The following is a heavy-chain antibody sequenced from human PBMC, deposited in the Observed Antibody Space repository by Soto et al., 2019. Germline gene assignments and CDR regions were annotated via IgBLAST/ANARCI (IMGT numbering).Heavy chain of an antibody. V-gene: IGHV1-3*01. J-gene: IGHJ4*02. CDR1: GYTFTSYA. CDR2: INAGNGNT. CDR3: ARRNPYGSGSYYKSEN. D-gene: IGHD3-10*01. Sequence: ASVKVSCKASGYTFTSYAMHWVRQAPGQRPEWMGWINAGNGNTKYSQKFQGRVTITRDTSASTAYMELSSLRSEDTAVYYCARRNPYGSGSYYKSENWGQGTLVTVSS.